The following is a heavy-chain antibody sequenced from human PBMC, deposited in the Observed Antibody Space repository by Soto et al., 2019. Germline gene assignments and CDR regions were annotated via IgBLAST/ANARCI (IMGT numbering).Heavy chain of an antibody. CDR2: ISSSSSTI. J-gene: IGHJ6*02. CDR3: ARLRVHYYGSGSPYYYGMDV. CDR1: GFTFSSYS. Sequence: SGGSLRLSCAASGFTFSSYSMNWVRQAPGKGLEWVSYISSSSSTIYYADSVKGRFTISRDNAKNSLYLQMNSLRDEDTAVYYCARLRVHYYGSGSPYYYGMDVWGQGTTVTVSS. V-gene: IGHV3-48*02. D-gene: IGHD3-10*01.